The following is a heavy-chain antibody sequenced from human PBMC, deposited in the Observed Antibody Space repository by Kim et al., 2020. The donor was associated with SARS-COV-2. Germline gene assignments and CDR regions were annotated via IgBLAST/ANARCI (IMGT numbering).Heavy chain of an antibody. CDR2: IYYSGST. CDR3: ARDYYDSSGLPPHAWYFDL. J-gene: IGHJ2*01. V-gene: IGHV4-31*03. D-gene: IGHD3-22*01. Sequence: SETLSLTCTVSGGSISSGGYYWSWIRQHPGKGLEWIGYIYYSGSTYYNPSLKSRVTISVDTSKNQFSLKLSSVTAADTAVYYCARDYYDSSGLPPHAWYFDLWGRGTLVTVSS. CDR1: GGSISSGGYY.